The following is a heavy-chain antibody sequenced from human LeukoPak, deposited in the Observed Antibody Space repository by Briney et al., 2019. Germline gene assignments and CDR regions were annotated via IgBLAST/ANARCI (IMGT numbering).Heavy chain of an antibody. D-gene: IGHD1-26*01. CDR3: AKRVGGTPDY. CDR2: IGGDGGST. Sequence: GGSLRLSYAASGFTFSNYAMTWVRQAPGKGLEWVSAIGGDGGSTDYADSVKGRFTISRDNSKNTLYLQMNSLRAGDTALYYCAKRVGGTPDYWGLGTLVTVSS. J-gene: IGHJ4*02. V-gene: IGHV3-23*01. CDR1: GFTFSNYA.